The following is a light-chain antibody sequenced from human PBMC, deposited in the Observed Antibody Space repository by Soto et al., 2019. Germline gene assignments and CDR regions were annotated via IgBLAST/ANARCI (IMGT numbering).Light chain of an antibody. V-gene: IGKV1-27*01. CDR1: QGISNY. Sequence: DNQVAEPPIAMSGSVRGRATITCRASQGISNYLAWYQQKPGKVPKLLIYAASTLQSGVPSRFSGSGSGTDFTLTISSLQPEEIATYYCQQYDNLPLTXGGGTKWIS. J-gene: IGKJ4*01. CDR2: AAS. CDR3: QQYDNLPLT.